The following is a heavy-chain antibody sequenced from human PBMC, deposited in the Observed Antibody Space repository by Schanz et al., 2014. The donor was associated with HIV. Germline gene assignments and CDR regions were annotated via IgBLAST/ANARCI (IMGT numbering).Heavy chain of an antibody. J-gene: IGHJ4*02. CDR1: GFTFSRYW. CDR2: IKQDGSEK. Sequence: EVQLVESGGGLVQPGGSLRLSCAASGFTFSRYWMSWVRQAPGKGLEWVANIKQDGSEKHYVASVKGRFTISRDNAKDSLYLQMSSLRAEGTAVYYCARDSGPGSYWGQGTLVTVSS. V-gene: IGHV3-7*01. CDR3: ARDSGPGSY. D-gene: IGHD3-10*01.